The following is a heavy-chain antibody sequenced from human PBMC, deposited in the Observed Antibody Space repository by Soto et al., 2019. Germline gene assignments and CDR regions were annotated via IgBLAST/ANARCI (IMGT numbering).Heavy chain of an antibody. CDR2: ISTTGAST. Sequence: GGSLRLSCAVSGINFNRYAMGWVRQAPGKGLEWVSGISTTGASTSFADSVKGRFTISRDNSKSTPYLQMNSLTPDDTAVYYCAKGDSGWPLWSFDYWGQGTLVTVSS. D-gene: IGHD6-19*01. V-gene: IGHV3-23*01. J-gene: IGHJ4*02. CDR3: AKGDSGWPLWSFDY. CDR1: GINFNRYA.